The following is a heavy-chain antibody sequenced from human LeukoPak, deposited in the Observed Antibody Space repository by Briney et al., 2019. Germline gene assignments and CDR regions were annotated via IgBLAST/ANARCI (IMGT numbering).Heavy chain of an antibody. CDR3: ARDYGLDY. CDR2: INSDGSTT. J-gene: IGHJ4*02. V-gene: IGHV3-74*01. CDR1: GFTFSSYW. D-gene: IGHD4-17*01. Sequence: PGGSLRLSCAASGFTFSSYWMYWVRQGLGKGLVWVSRINSDGSTTVYADSVKGRFTISRDNAKNTLYLQMSSLRADDTAVYYCARDYGLDYWGQGTLVTVSS.